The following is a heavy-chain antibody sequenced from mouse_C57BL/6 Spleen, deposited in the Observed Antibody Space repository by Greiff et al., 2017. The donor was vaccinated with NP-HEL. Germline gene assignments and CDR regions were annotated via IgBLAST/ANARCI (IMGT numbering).Heavy chain of an antibody. CDR2: IDPENGDT. J-gene: IGHJ3*01. CDR3: TKGNRFAY. CDR1: GFNIKDDY. V-gene: IGHV14-4*01. D-gene: IGHD2-1*01. Sequence: VQLKESGAELVRPGASVKLSCTASGFNIKDDYMHWVKQRPEQGLEWIGWIDPENGDTEYASKFQGKATITADTSSNTAYLQLSSLTSEDTAVYYCTKGNRFAYWGQGTLVTVSA.